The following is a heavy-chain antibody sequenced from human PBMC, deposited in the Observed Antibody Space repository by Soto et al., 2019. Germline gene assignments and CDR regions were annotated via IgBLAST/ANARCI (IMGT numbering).Heavy chain of an antibody. Sequence: GASVKVSCKASGGTFSSYAISWVRQAPGQGLEWMGGIIPIFGTANYAQKFQGRVTITADESTSTAYMELSSLRSEDTAVYYCARPIDWGHSYYYYGMDVWGQGTTVTVSS. V-gene: IGHV1-69*13. J-gene: IGHJ6*02. CDR3: ARPIDWGHSYYYYGMDV. CDR1: GGTFSSYA. CDR2: IIPIFGTA. D-gene: IGHD7-27*01.